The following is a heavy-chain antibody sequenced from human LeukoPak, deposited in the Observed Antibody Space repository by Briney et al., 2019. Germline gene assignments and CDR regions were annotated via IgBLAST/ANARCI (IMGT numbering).Heavy chain of an antibody. V-gene: IGHV3-53*01. J-gene: IGHJ4*02. Sequence: GGSLRLSCAASGFTVSSNYMSWVRQAPGKGLEWVSLIYSGGSTYYAGSVKGRFTISRDNSKNTLSLQMNNLRAEDTAVYYCARGAIGAAGTLENWGQGTLVTVSS. CDR1: GFTVSSNY. CDR3: ARGAIGAAGTLEN. D-gene: IGHD6-13*01. CDR2: IYSGGST.